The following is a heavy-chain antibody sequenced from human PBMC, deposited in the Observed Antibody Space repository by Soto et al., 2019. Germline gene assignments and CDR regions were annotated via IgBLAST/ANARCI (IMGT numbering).Heavy chain of an antibody. Sequence: PXXTLSLPCTVSGGSITSGGYYWSFIRQHPGKGLEWIGYIYYSGTTTYSPSLKSRVTISVDRSKNQFSLRLTSVTAADTAVYYCARLGGYYQSLDTWGQGTLVTVSS. CDR3: ARLGGYYQSLDT. V-gene: IGHV4-61*08. CDR1: GGSITSGGYY. D-gene: IGHD3-22*01. J-gene: IGHJ5*02. CDR2: IYYSGTT.